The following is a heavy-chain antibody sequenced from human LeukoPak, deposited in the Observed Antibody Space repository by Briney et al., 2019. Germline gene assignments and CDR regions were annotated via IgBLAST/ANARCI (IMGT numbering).Heavy chain of an antibody. Sequence: GGSLRLSCVASGFMLDDYAIHWVRQAPGKGLEWVSGVGWHGGSIGYADSVKGRFTVSRDNAKRSLYLQMNSLRAEDTALYYCTKDKSARRSYGDAFDIWGQGTVVTVSS. V-gene: IGHV3-9*01. CDR2: VGWHGGSI. D-gene: IGHD4-17*01. CDR3: TKDKSARRSYGDAFDI. CDR1: GFMLDDYA. J-gene: IGHJ3*02.